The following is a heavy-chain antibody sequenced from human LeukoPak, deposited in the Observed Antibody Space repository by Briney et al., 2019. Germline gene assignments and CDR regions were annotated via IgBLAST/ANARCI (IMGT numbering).Heavy chain of an antibody. CDR2: INQDGSDR. J-gene: IGHJ4*02. CDR3: ASDLSIAVAGADY. V-gene: IGHV3-7*01. D-gene: IGHD6-19*01. Sequence: GESLRLSCAASGFTFSTYWMTWVRQAQGHGLEGVANINQDGSDRYYVYSGKGRFTIARDNAKNSLYLQMNSLRADGTAVYYCASDLSIAVAGADYWGQGTLVTVSS. CDR1: GFTFSTYW.